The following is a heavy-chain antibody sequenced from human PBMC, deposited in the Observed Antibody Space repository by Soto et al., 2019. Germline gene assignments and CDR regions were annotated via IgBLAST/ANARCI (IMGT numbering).Heavy chain of an antibody. V-gene: IGHV1-8*01. CDR2: MNPNSGNT. D-gene: IGHD1-26*01. Sequence: QVQLVQSGAEVKKPGASVKVAFKAYGYTFTSCDINWVRQASGQGLEWMGWMNPNSGNTGYAQKFQGRVTMTRNTSISTAYMELSSLRSEDTAAYYCAREKVGANDYWGQGTLVTFTS. CDR3: AREKVGANDY. J-gene: IGHJ4*02. CDR1: GYTFTSCD.